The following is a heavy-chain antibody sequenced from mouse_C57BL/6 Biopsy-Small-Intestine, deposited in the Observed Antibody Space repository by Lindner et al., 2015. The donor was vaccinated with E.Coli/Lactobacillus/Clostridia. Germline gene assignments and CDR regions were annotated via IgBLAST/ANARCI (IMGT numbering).Heavy chain of an antibody. Sequence: VQLQESGGGLVKPGGSLKLSCVASGFTFSSYAMSWVCQTPEKRLEWVAAINYNAGGTYLTDTVKDRFTISRDNAKNTLYLQMSSLGSEDTALYYCASHNYYNYENYAIDYWGQGTSVTVSS. CDR1: GFTFSSYA. D-gene: IGHD2-12*01. CDR2: INYNAGGT. J-gene: IGHJ4*01. V-gene: IGHV5-6-2*01. CDR3: ASHNYYNYENYAIDY.